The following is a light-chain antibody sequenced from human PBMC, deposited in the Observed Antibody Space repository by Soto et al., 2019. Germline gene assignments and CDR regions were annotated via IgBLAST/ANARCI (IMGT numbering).Light chain of an antibody. Sequence: DIQMTQSPSTLFASVGDRVTITCRASQSVSDRLAWYQQKPGKAPKVLIYDVSTLQSGVPSRFSGSGSGTDYTLTISSLQPEDFATYYCQQSYRTPTFGQGTRLEIK. CDR3: QQSYRTPT. CDR1: QSVSDR. V-gene: IGKV1-39*01. J-gene: IGKJ5*01. CDR2: DVS.